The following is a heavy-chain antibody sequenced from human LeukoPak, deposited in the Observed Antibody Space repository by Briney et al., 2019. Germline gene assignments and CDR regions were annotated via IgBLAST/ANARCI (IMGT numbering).Heavy chain of an antibody. Sequence: PGRSLRLSCAASGFTFSSYAMHWVRQAPGKGLEWVAVISYDGSNKYYADSVKGRFTISRDNSKNTLYLQMNSLGAEDTAVYYCAKGSSVYYYDSSGLHPYYYYGMDVWGQGTTVTVSS. CDR3: AKGSSVYYYDSSGLHPYYYYGMDV. J-gene: IGHJ6*02. CDR2: ISYDGSNK. D-gene: IGHD3-22*01. CDR1: GFTFSSYA. V-gene: IGHV3-30-3*01.